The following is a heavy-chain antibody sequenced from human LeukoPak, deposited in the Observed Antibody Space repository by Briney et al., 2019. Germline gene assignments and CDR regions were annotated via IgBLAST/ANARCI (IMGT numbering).Heavy chain of an antibody. CDR3: VRGRGAGPGAHFDY. V-gene: IGHV3-21*05. Sequence: PGGSLRLSCAASGFTFSSYSMNWVRQAPGKGLEWVSYISNTGDFIAYADSVKGRFTMSRDNAKNSLYLQMNSLRAEDAAAYYCVRGRGAGPGAHFDYWGQGTLVTVSS. CDR2: ISNTGDFI. D-gene: IGHD3-10*01. J-gene: IGHJ4*02. CDR1: GFTFSSYS.